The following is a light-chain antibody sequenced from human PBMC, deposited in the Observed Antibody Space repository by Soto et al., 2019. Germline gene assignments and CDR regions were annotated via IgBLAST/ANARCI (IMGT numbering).Light chain of an antibody. V-gene: IGKV3D-20*02. CDR2: GAS. J-gene: IGKJ4*01. CDR1: QSVNNNY. Sequence: EIVLTQSPGTLSLSPGERATLSCRASQSVNNNYLAWYQQKPGQAPRLLIYGASSRATGIPARFSGSGSGTDFTLTISSLEPEDSAVYYSQQRYNWLTFGGGTKVDIK. CDR3: QQRYNWLT.